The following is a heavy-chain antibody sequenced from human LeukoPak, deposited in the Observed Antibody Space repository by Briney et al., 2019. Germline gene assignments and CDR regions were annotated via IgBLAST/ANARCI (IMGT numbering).Heavy chain of an antibody. D-gene: IGHD6-13*01. CDR2: ISAYNGNT. Sequence: ASVKVSCKASGYTFTSYGISWVRQAPGQGLEWMGWISAYNGNTNYAQKFQGRVTITADKSTSTAYMELSSLRSEDTAVYYCARDQRSGIAAAGTSVGWGQGTLVTVSS. CDR1: GYTFTSYG. J-gene: IGHJ4*02. V-gene: IGHV1-18*01. CDR3: ARDQRSGIAAAGTSVG.